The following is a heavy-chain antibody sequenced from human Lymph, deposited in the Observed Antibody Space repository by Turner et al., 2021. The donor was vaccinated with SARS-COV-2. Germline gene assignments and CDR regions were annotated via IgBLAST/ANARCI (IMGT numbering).Heavy chain of an antibody. Sequence: QVQLVQSGAEVKKPGASVQVSCKASGYTFTSYYMHWVRQATGQGLEWMGIINPSGGSTSYAQKFQGRVTMTRDTSTSTVYMELSSLRSEDTAVYYCARDPPIQIWVDYFYYGMDVWGQGTTVTVSS. D-gene: IGHD5-18*01. J-gene: IGHJ6*02. V-gene: IGHV1-46*01. CDR3: ARDPPIQIWVDYFYYGMDV. CDR2: INPSGGST. CDR1: GYTFTSYY.